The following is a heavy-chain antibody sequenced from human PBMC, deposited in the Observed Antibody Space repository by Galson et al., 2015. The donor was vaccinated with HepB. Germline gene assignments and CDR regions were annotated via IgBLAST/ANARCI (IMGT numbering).Heavy chain of an antibody. J-gene: IGHJ6*02. Sequence: SLRLSCASSGFTLSTYSMNWVRQAPGKGLEWVSSISSSSLYVYYADSVRGRFTVSRDNAKNSHYLQMNSLSAEDTAVYYRAGVYGSGSYGYGMDVWGQGTTVTVS. CDR1: GFTLSTYS. D-gene: IGHD3-10*01. V-gene: IGHV3-21*04. CDR3: AGVYGSGSYGYGMDV. CDR2: ISSSSLYV.